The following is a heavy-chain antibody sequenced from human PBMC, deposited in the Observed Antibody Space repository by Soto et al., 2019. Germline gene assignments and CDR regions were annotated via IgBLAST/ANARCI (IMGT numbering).Heavy chain of an antibody. CDR1: GGSISSYY. Sequence: SETLSLTCSVSGGSISSYYWSWIRQPPGKGLEWIGYIYHSGSTYYNPSLKSRVTISVDRSKNQFSLKLSSVTAADTAVYYCARVPGPWGQGTLVTVSS. V-gene: IGHV4-59*12. CDR3: ARVPGP. CDR2: IYHSGST. J-gene: IGHJ5*02.